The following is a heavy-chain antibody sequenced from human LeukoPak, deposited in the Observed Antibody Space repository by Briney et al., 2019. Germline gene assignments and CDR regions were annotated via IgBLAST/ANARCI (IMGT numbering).Heavy chain of an antibody. V-gene: IGHV3-15*04. J-gene: IGHJ4*02. CDR2: IESRSDGGTT. CDR1: GFTVSNAR. D-gene: IGHD3-3*01. CDR3: ATGPGITVFGEVIDY. Sequence: PGGSLRLSCEVSGFTVSNARMNWVRQAPGGGLEWIGRIESRSDGGTTDYAAPVKGRFTISRDDSQNTVVLHMNSLKTEDTAVYYCATGPGITVFGEVIDYWGQGTLVTISS.